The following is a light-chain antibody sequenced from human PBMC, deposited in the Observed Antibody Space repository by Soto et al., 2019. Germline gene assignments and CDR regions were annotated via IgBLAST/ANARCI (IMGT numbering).Light chain of an antibody. CDR2: GAS. CDR3: QQYGSSPP. J-gene: IGKJ4*01. V-gene: IGKV3-20*01. CDR1: QSVSSSY. Sequence: EIVLTQSPGTLSLSPGGRASRSCRASQSVSSSYLAWYQQKPGQAPRLLIYGASSRATGIPDRFSGSGSGTDFTLTISRLEPEDFAVYYCQQYGSSPPFGGGTKVDIK.